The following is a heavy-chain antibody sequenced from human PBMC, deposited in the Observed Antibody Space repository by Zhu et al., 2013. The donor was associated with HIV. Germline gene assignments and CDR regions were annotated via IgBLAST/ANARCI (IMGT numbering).Heavy chain of an antibody. CDR2: INPNSGGT. J-gene: IGHJ6*03. Sequence: QVQLVQSGAEVKKPGASVKVSCKASGYTFTGYYMHWVRQAPGQGLEWMGWINPNSGGTNYAQKFQGRVTMTRDTSISTAYMELSRQRSDGTAVYYCAREQCSSTTCYQYMDVWGKGTTVTVSS. D-gene: IGHD2-2*01. CDR1: GYTFTGYY. CDR3: AREQCSSTTCYQYMDV. V-gene: IGHV1-2*02.